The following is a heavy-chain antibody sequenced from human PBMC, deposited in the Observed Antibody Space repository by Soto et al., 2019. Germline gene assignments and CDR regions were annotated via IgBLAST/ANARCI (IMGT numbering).Heavy chain of an antibody. J-gene: IGHJ4*02. CDR2: ISGSGDDT. D-gene: IGHD2-21*02. V-gene: IGHV3-23*01. CDR3: AKEGLNIVAVTAPYN. Sequence: GGSLRLSCAASGFSFSNSAISWVRQAPGKGLEWVSGISGSGDDTYYADSVKGRFTVSRDNFKNTLYLQMNSLRAEDTAVYYCAKEGLNIVAVTAPYNWGQGTLVTVSS. CDR1: GFSFSNSA.